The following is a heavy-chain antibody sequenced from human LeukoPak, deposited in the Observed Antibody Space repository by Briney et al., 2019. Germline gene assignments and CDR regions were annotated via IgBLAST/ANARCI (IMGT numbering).Heavy chain of an antibody. V-gene: IGHV1-46*01. J-gene: IGHJ4*02. CDR1: GYTFTSNY. D-gene: IGHD5-18*01. CDR2: IYPRDGST. CDR3: ARVNGYSYGYDDY. Sequence: GASVKVSCKASGYTFTSNYIHWVRQAPGQGLEWMGMIYPRDGSTSYAQKFQGRVTVTRDTSTSTVHMELSGLRSEDTAVYYCARVNGYSYGYDDYWGQGTLVTVSS.